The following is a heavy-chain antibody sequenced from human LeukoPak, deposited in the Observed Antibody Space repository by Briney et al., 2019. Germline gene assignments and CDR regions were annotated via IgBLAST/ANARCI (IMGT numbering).Heavy chain of an antibody. CDR2: IIPIFGTA. J-gene: IGHJ4*02. Sequence: ASVKVSCKASGGTFSSYAISWVRQAPGQGLEWMGGIIPIFGTANYAQKFQGRVTITTDESTSTAYMELSSLRSEDTAVYYCARGSGYSYGFGYWGQGTLVIVSS. CDR1: GGTFSSYA. V-gene: IGHV1-69*05. D-gene: IGHD5-18*01. CDR3: ARGSGYSYGFGY.